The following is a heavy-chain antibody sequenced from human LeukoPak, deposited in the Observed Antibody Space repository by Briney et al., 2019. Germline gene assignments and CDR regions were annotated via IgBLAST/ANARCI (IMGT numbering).Heavy chain of an antibody. V-gene: IGHV1-18*01. CDR2: ISAYNGNT. D-gene: IGHD3-16*02. J-gene: IGHJ4*02. CDR1: GYTFSSYG. Sequence: ASVKVSCKASGYTFSSYGISWVRQAPGQGLEWMGWISAYNGNTNYRQKLQGRVTMTTDTSTSTAYMGLRSLRSDDTAVYYCAREGGSYRPLDYSGQGTLVTVSS. CDR3: AREGGSYRPLDY.